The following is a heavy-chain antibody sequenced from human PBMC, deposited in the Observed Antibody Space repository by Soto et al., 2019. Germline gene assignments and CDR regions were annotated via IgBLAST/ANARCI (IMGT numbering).Heavy chain of an antibody. Sequence: QITLRESGPALVNPTQPLTLTCTFSGFSLNSRGVGVGWVRQPPGKALEWLAIVYWDDDKRYRPSLRSRLSIRKDTPKNQVGLTLSNTDPVYTATYSCVNRGPVDETGMGFDFWGQGSLVTVAS. V-gene: IGHV2-5*02. CDR2: VYWDDDK. CDR1: GFSLNSRGVG. D-gene: IGHD3-9*01. CDR3: VNRGPVDETGMGFDF. J-gene: IGHJ4*02.